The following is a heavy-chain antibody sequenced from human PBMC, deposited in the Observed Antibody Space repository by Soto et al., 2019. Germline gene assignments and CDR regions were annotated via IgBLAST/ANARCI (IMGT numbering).Heavy chain of an antibody. CDR3: ARGYCSSSSCYYFDY. D-gene: IGHD2-2*01. J-gene: IGHJ4*02. CDR2: LSSSGTYV. Sequence: ETLSLSCAASGFTFNSFTMNWVRQAPGKGLEWVSSLSSSGTYVYYPDSMKGRFTISRDDAKNSLFLQMNSLRAEDTAVYFCARGYCSSSSCYYFDYWGQGTLVTVSS. V-gene: IGHV3-21*01. CDR1: GFTFNSFT.